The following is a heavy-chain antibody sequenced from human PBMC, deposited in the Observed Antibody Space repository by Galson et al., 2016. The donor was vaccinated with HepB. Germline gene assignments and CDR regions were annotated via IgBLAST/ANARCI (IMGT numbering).Heavy chain of an antibody. J-gene: IGHJ4*02. CDR1: GFTFRSYA. Sequence: SLRLSCAASGFTFRSYAMSWVRQAPGKGLEWVSVISAASNTYYTDSVKGRFTISRDNSKTTLYLGMNSLRVEDTAVYFCANYLGYGSGRPGYFHSWGQGTLVTVSP. V-gene: IGHV3-23*01. CDR3: ANYLGYGSGRPGYFHS. CDR2: ISAASNT. D-gene: IGHD3-10*01.